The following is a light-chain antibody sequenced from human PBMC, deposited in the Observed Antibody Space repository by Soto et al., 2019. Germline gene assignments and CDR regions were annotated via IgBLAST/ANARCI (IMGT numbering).Light chain of an antibody. Sequence: QMTQSPSTLSASVGDRVTITCRASQSISRWLAWYQQKPGKAPNLLIYKASTLQSGVPSRFSGGGSGTEFTLTISSLQPDDCGTYYCQQYNDRWTFGQGTKVDIK. CDR2: KAS. CDR3: QQYNDRWT. J-gene: IGKJ1*01. CDR1: QSISRW. V-gene: IGKV1-5*03.